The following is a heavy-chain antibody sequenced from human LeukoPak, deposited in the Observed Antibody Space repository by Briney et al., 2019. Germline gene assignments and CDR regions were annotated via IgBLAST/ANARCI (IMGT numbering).Heavy chain of an antibody. CDR3: ARGNYYDSSGYCVD. D-gene: IGHD3-22*01. Sequence: ASVTVSCKASGYTFTNYALNWVRQAPGQGLEWMGWINTYTGNPTYAQGFTGRFVFSLDTSVSTAYLLINSLKAEDTAVYYCARGNYYDSSGYCVDWGRGTLVTVSS. V-gene: IGHV7-4-1*02. CDR1: GYTFTNYA. CDR2: INTYTGNP. J-gene: IGHJ4*02.